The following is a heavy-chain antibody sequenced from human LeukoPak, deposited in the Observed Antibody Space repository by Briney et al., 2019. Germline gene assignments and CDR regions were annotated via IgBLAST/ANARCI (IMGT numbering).Heavy chain of an antibody. Sequence: SETLSLTCTVSGGSISSSSSYWGWIRQPPGKGLEWIGYIYYSGSTNYNPSLKSRVTISVDTSKNQFSLKLSSVTAADTAVYYCARATWNFNYYYMDVWGKGTTVTVSS. D-gene: IGHD1-7*01. J-gene: IGHJ6*03. CDR1: GGSISSSSSY. CDR2: IYYSGST. CDR3: ARATWNFNYYYMDV. V-gene: IGHV4-61*05.